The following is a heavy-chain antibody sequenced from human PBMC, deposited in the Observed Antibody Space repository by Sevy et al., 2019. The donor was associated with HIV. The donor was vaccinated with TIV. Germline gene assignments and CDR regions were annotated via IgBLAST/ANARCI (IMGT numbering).Heavy chain of an antibody. CDR3: AKDPDDTYDYGEHSDY. J-gene: IGHJ4*02. CDR1: GFTLSRTG. Sequence: WGSLRLSCAASGFTLSRTGMIWVRQAPGKGLEWVSGISGSGFSTNYADSVKGRFTISRDNSKNTLYLQMNSLRGEDTAVYYCAKDPDDTYDYGEHSDYWGQGTLVTVSS. CDR2: ISGSGFST. V-gene: IGHV3-23*01. D-gene: IGHD4-17*01.